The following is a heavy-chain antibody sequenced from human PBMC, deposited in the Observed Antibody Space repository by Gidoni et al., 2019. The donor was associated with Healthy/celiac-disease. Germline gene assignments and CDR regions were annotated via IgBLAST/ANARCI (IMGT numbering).Heavy chain of an antibody. CDR2: ISYDGSNK. CDR1: GFTFSSYA. V-gene: IGHV3-30*01. CDR3: ARDLWVGAPKRRNYYYGMDV. J-gene: IGHJ6*02. Sequence: QVQLVESGGGVVQPGRSLRLSCAASGFTFSSYAMHWVRQAPGKGLEWVAVISYDGSNKYYADSVKGRFTISRDNSKNTLYLQMNSLRAEDTAVYYCARDLWVGAPKRRNYYYGMDVWGQGTTVTVSS. D-gene: IGHD1-26*01.